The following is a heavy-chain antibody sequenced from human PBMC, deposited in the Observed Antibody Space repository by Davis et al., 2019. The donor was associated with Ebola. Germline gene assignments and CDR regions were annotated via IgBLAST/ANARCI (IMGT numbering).Heavy chain of an antibody. Sequence: MPSETLSLTCAVSGGSFSGYSWSWIRQPPGKGLEWIGEINHSGRTNYNPSLKSRVTISVDTSKNQFSLKMSSVTAADTAVYYCAREGRSGYSNWFDPWGQGTLVTVSS. CDR3: AREGRSGYSNWFDP. CDR1: GGSFSGYS. CDR2: INHSGRT. V-gene: IGHV4-34*01. J-gene: IGHJ5*02. D-gene: IGHD3-22*01.